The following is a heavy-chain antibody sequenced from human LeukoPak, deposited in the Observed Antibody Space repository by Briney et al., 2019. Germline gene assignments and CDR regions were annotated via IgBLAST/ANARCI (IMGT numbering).Heavy chain of an antibody. D-gene: IGHD3-22*01. CDR1: GGSVSTYY. Sequence: SETLSLTCSVSGGSVSTYYWSWLRHPPGKGLEWIGYIYYNGNTHFNPSLKSRVTISIDMSKNQFSLRLNSVTAADTAIYYCARYYYDSSDFDAFDIWGQGTLVTVSS. CDR3: ARYYYDSSDFDAFDI. V-gene: IGHV4-59*02. J-gene: IGHJ3*02. CDR2: IYYNGNT.